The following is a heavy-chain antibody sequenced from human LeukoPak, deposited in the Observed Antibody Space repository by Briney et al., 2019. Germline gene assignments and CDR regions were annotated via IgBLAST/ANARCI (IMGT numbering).Heavy chain of an antibody. J-gene: IGHJ5*02. CDR1: GASISSTSFY. Sequence: KPSEPLSLTCTVSGASISSTSFYWGWIRQPPGKGLEWIGSIYYSGSTYYGGSTYYNPSLKSRVTISVDTSSNHFSLKLTSVTAADTAVYYCARHRGYCSGSVCYSVWFDPWGQGTLVTVSS. CDR3: ARHRGYCSGSVCYSVWFDP. CDR2: IYYSGSTYYGGST. V-gene: IGHV4-39*01. D-gene: IGHD2-15*01.